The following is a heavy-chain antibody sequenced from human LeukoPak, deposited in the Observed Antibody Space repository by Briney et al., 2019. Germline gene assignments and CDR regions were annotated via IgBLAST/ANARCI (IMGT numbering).Heavy chain of an antibody. CDR1: GFTFSSYS. CDR3: AGLGYCSSTSCPSG. D-gene: IGHD2-2*01. CDR2: ISSSSSTI. V-gene: IGHV3-48*01. Sequence: PGGSLRLSCAASGFTFSSYSMNWVRQAPGKGLEWVSYISSSSSTIYYADSVKGRFTISRDNAKNSLYLRMSSLRAEDTAVYYCAGLGYCSSTSCPSGWGQGTMVTVSS. J-gene: IGHJ3*01.